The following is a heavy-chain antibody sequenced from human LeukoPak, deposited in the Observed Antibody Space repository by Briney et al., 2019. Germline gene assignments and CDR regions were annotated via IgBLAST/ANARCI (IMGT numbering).Heavy chain of an antibody. V-gene: IGHV4-59*02. CDR1: GRSVSSYY. Sequence: PSETLSLTCSVCGRSVSSYYWSWLRQPPGKGLEWIGYIFYSGSTNYNPSLESRVTISLDTSKNQFSLELNSVTAADTAVYYCARAPGGYYFDYWGQGTLVTVSS. J-gene: IGHJ4*02. CDR3: ARAPGGYYFDY. CDR2: IFYSGST. D-gene: IGHD2-8*02.